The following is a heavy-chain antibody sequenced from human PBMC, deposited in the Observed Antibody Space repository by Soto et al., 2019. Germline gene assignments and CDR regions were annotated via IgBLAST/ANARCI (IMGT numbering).Heavy chain of an antibody. J-gene: IGHJ4*02. CDR2: ISAYNGNT. CDR1: GYTFTSYG. V-gene: IGHV1-18*04. CDR3: ARDDIYSGAVAAALDY. Sequence: ASVKVSCKASGYTFTSYGISWVRQAPGHGREWMGWISAYNGNTNYAQKLQGRVTMTTDTSTSTAYMELRSLRSDDTAVCYCARDDIYSGAVAAALDYWGRGTRVTVS. D-gene: IGHD6-19*01.